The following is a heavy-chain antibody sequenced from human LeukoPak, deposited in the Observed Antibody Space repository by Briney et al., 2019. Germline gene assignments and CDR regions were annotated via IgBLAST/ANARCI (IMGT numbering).Heavy chain of an antibody. CDR3: ARVRYYASGSALGY. CDR1: GFTFSTYW. CDR2: INSDGSDT. V-gene: IGHV3-74*01. Sequence: GGSLRLSCAASGFTFSTYWMHWVRQAPGKGLLWVSRINSDGSDTNYADSVKGRFTISRDNAKNTLYLQMNSLRAEDTAKYYCARVRYYASGSALGYWGQGTLVTVSS. J-gene: IGHJ4*02. D-gene: IGHD3-10*01.